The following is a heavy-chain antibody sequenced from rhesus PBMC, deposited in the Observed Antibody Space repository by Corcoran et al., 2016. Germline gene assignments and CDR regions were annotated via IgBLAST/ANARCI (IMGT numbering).Heavy chain of an antibody. J-gene: IGHJ5-2*02. CDR1: GGAFSSYG. CDR2: INGNSGST. D-gene: IGHD1-20*01. V-gene: IGHV4-80*01. CDR3: ARDQQGGGSLDV. Sequence: QVQLQESGPGVVKPPETLSLTCAVSGGAFSSYGWSRIRQPPGKGLEWIGEINGNSGSTNYNPSLKSRVTISKDASKNQFSLKLSSVTAADTAVYYCARDQQGGGSLDVWGRGVLVTVSS.